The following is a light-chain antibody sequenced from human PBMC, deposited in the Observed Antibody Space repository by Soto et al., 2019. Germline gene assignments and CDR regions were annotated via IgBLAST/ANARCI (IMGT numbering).Light chain of an antibody. CDR2: GAS. CDR1: QSLNSDY. CDR3: QQYGSSPIT. Sequence: IELTQSPGTLSLSPGERATLSCRASQSLNSDYLACYQQKPGQATRLLIYGASSRATGIPDRFSGSGSGTDFTLTISRLEPEDFAVYYCQQYGSSPITFGQGTRLEIK. J-gene: IGKJ5*01. V-gene: IGKV3-20*01.